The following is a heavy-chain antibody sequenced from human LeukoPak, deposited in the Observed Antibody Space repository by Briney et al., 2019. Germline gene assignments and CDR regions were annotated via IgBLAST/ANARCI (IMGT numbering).Heavy chain of an antibody. Sequence: PGGSLRLSCAASGLTFSSYSMNWVRQAPGKGLEWVSSISSSSSYIYYADSVKGRFTISRDNAKNSLYLQMNSLRAEDTAVYYCARGAVVVAATTSDAFDIWGQGTMVTVSS. CDR2: ISSSSSYI. CDR1: GLTFSSYS. V-gene: IGHV3-21*01. CDR3: ARGAVVVAATTSDAFDI. J-gene: IGHJ3*02. D-gene: IGHD2-15*01.